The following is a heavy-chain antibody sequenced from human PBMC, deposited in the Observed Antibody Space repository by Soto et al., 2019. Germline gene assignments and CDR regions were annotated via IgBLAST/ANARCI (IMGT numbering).Heavy chain of an antibody. CDR3: ARLPSRHLVDY. V-gene: IGHV4-39*01. D-gene: IGHD3-3*02. Sequence: QLQVQESGPGLVKPSETLSLTCTVSGSSISSSGYYWGWIRQPPGKGLEWIGSMYYGVSTYYNPSLKSRVTVSVDASKNQFSLNLSSGTAADTAVYYCARLPSRHLVDYWGQGTLVTVSS. CDR2: MYYGVST. CDR1: GSSISSSGYY. J-gene: IGHJ4*02.